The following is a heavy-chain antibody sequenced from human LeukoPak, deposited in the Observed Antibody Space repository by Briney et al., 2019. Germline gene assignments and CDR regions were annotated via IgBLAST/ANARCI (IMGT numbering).Heavy chain of an antibody. V-gene: IGHV3-21*01. CDR3: ARGKNWFDP. CDR2: ISSSTSYI. CDR1: GFTFSTYT. Sequence: AGGSLRLSCAASGFTFSTYTMNWVRQAPGKGLEWVSSISSSTSYIYYADSLKGRFTISRDNAKNSLYLQMNSLRAEDTAAYYCARGKNWFDPWGQGILVTVSS. J-gene: IGHJ5*02.